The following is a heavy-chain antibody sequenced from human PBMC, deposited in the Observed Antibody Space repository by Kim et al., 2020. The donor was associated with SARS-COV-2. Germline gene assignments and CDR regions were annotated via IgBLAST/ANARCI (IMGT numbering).Heavy chain of an antibody. V-gene: IGHV1-69*13. Sequence: SVKVSCKASGDTFSNFAITWVRQAPGQGFEWMGGIIPMFGSANSAQRFQGRVTITADDSTNTASLDLSGLRSDDTAMYYCAIAVEYYYDSSGSLNYNWFDPWGQGTLVTVS. D-gene: IGHD3-22*01. CDR1: GDTFSNFA. CDR2: IIPMFGSA. J-gene: IGHJ5*02. CDR3: AIAVEYYYDSSGSLNYNWFDP.